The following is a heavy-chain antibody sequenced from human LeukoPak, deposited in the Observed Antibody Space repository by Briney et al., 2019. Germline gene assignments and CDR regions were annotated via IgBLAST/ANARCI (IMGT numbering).Heavy chain of an antibody. V-gene: IGHV1-2*02. CDR3: ARVQHLDY. CDR2: INPYNAYT. D-gene: IGHD6-13*01. CDR1: GYTFTGYY. Sequence: ASLKVSCKASGYTFTGYYIHWVRQAPGQGLEWMGWINPYNAYTHYAQKFQGRVTMTRDTSISTVYIELSSLTSDDTAEYYCARVQHLDYWGQGTLVTVSS. J-gene: IGHJ4*02.